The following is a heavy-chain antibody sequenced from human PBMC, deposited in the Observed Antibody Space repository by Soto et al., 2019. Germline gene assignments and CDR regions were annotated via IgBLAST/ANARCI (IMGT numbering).Heavy chain of an antibody. CDR2: IYYSGST. CDR3: ARRGSSSWYGY. D-gene: IGHD6-13*01. CDR1: GDSITSGESY. Sequence: SETLSLTCTVPGDSITSGESYWSWIRQPPGKGLEWIGYIYYSGSTYYNPSLKSRISISVDTSKNQFSLKLSSVTAADTAVYYCARRGSSSWYGYWGQGTLVTVSS. V-gene: IGHV4-30-4*01. J-gene: IGHJ4*02.